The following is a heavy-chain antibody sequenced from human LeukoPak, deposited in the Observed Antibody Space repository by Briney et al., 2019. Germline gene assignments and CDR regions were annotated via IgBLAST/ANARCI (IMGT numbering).Heavy chain of an antibody. J-gene: IGHJ5*01. Sequence: PGGSLRLSCSASGFTFISYAMSWVRQAPGKGLEWVSGISGSGGSTYYADSVKGRFTISRDNTKNTLYLQMNSLRAEDTAVYYCAKDRHAPGRYCSSTSCFPFDSWGQGTLVTVSS. V-gene: IGHV3-23*01. CDR2: ISGSGGST. CDR3: AKDRHAPGRYCSSTSCFPFDS. D-gene: IGHD2-2*01. CDR1: GFTFISYA.